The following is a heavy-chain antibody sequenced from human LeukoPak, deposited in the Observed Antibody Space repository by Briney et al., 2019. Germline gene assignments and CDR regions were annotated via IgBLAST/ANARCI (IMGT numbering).Heavy chain of an antibody. V-gene: IGHV1-2*02. Sequence: ASVRVSCKASGYTFTGYYMHWVRQAPGQGLEWMGWINPNSGGTNYAQKFQGRVTMTRDTSTSTAYMELRSLRSDDTAVFYCARVAQHRYYYDTSDFRYYFDYWGQGTLVTVSS. CDR2: INPNSGGT. CDR3: ARVAQHRYYYDTSDFRYYFDY. D-gene: IGHD3-22*01. CDR1: GYTFTGYY. J-gene: IGHJ4*02.